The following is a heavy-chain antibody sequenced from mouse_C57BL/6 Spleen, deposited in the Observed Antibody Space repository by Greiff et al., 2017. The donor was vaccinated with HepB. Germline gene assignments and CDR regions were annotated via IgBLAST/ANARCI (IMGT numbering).Heavy chain of an antibody. Sequence: EVKLMESGAELVRPGASVKLSCTASGFNIKDDYMHWVKQRPEQGLEWIGWIDPENGDTEYASKFQGKATITADTSSNTAYLQLSSLTSEDTAVYYCTTGYGSGYGYWGQGTTLTVSS. J-gene: IGHJ2*01. CDR2: IDPENGDT. CDR1: GFNIKDDY. V-gene: IGHV14-4*01. D-gene: IGHD1-1*01. CDR3: TTGYGSGYGY.